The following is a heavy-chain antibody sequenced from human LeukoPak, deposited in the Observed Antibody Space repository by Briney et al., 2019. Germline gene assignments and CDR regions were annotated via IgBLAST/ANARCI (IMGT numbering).Heavy chain of an antibody. D-gene: IGHD4-11*01. Sequence: PGGSLRLSGAASGFTVSSNCMSWVRQAPGKGLEWVSVIYSGGSTYYADSVKGRFTISRDNSKNTLYLQMNSLRAEDTAVYYCARDSSNYYFDYWGQGTLVTVSS. V-gene: IGHV3-66*01. CDR1: GFTVSSNC. J-gene: IGHJ4*02. CDR3: ARDSSNYYFDY. CDR2: IYSGGST.